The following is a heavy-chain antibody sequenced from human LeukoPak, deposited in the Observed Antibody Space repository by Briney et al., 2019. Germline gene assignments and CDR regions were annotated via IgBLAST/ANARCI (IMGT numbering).Heavy chain of an antibody. CDR2: VNPKSGYT. D-gene: IGHD3-22*01. Sequence: GASVKVSCKASGFTFTRYDINWVRQATGQGLEWMGWVNPKSGYTGYAQKFQGRVTITRDTSINTAYMELSSLRSEDTAVYYCARDVYYDNNFDYWGQGTLVTVSS. V-gene: IGHV1-8*03. CDR1: GFTFTRYD. J-gene: IGHJ4*02. CDR3: ARDVYYDNNFDY.